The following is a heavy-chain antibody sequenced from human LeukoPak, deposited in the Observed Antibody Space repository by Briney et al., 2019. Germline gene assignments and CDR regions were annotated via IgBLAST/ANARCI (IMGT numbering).Heavy chain of an antibody. CDR1: GFTFSSYA. CDR3: ASPPLSLRGGCY. J-gene: IGHJ4*02. CDR2: ISYDGSNK. Sequence: GGSLRLSCAASGFTFSSYAMHWVRQAPGKGLEWVAVISYDGSNKYYADSVKGRFTISRDNSKNTLYLQMNSLRAEDTAVYYCASPPLSLRGGCYWGQGTLVTVSS. D-gene: IGHD6-19*01. V-gene: IGHV3-30-3*01.